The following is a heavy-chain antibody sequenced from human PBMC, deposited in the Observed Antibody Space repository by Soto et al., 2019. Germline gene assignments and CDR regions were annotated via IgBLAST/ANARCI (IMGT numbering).Heavy chain of an antibody. CDR3: ARVRSSSSSRGDAFDI. D-gene: IGHD6-6*01. J-gene: IGHJ3*02. Sequence: QVQLVQSGAEVKKPGASVKVSCKASGYTFTSYYMHWVRQAPGQGLEWMGIINPSGGSTSYAQKFQRRVTMNSDTTTSTVDMELSSLRSEDTAVYYCARVRSSSSSRGDAFDIWGQGTMVTVSS. CDR1: GYTFTSYY. V-gene: IGHV1-46*01. CDR2: INPSGGST.